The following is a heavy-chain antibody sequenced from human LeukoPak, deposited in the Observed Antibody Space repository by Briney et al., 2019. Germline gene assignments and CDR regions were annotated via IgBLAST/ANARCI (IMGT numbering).Heavy chain of an antibody. CDR3: ARASHSFGSNDY. V-gene: IGHV6-1*01. CDR1: GDTVSSNSVA. CDR2: TYYRSKWYN. J-gene: IGHJ4*02. D-gene: IGHD5-18*01. Sequence: SQTLSLTCAISGDTVSSNSVAWNWNRQSPSGGLEWLGRTYYRSKWYNDYAVSVKSRITINPDTSKNQFSLQLNSVTPEDTAMYYCARASHSFGSNDYWGQGTLVTVSS.